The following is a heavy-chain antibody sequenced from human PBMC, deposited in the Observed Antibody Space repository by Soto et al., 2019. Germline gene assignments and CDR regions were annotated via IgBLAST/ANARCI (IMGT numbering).Heavy chain of an antibody. J-gene: IGHJ6*02. V-gene: IGHV5-51*01. CDR2: IFPDDSDT. CDR1: GYSFSKFW. D-gene: IGHD3-22*01. Sequence: PGESLKISCKGSGYSFSKFWIGWVRQMPGQGLEWMGIIFPDDSDTKYSPPFEGQVTISADKTINTAYLQWSSLQASDTAMYYCATHSYYFDSRGYYYYYAMDVWGQGTTVTVSS. CDR3: ATHSYYFDSRGYYYYYAMDV.